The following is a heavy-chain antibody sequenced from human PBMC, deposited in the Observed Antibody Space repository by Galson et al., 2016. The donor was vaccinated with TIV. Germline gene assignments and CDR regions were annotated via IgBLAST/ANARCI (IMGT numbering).Heavy chain of an antibody. Sequence: SVKVSCKASGYIFTSHYMHWVRQAPGQGPEWMGCINPGNGDTKYAQIFQGSVTLTWDTSVSTAYIELTSLRSDDTAVYFCAKESDWGVAEFDFWGQGTPVSVSS. V-gene: IGHV1-2*02. CDR3: AKESDWGVAEFDF. D-gene: IGHD2-21*01. CDR1: GYIFTSHY. J-gene: IGHJ4*02. CDR2: INPGNGDT.